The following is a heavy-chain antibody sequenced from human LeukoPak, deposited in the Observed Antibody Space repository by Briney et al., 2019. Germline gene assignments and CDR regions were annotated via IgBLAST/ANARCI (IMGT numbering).Heavy chain of an antibody. V-gene: IGHV4-59*01. CDR2: IYYSGST. CDR3: ACTHYYDSSGYAEAWFDP. Sequence: PSETLSLTCTASGGSISSYYWSWIRQPPGKGLEWIGYIYYSGSTNYNPSLKSRVAISVDTSKNQFPLKLSSVTAADTAVYYCACTHYYDSSGYAEAWFDPWGQGTLVTVSS. J-gene: IGHJ5*02. CDR1: GGSISSYY. D-gene: IGHD3-22*01.